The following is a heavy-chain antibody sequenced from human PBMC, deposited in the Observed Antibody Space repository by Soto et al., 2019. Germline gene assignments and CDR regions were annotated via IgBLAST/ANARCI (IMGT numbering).Heavy chain of an antibody. D-gene: IGHD2-15*01. CDR1: GGTFSSYA. Sequence: QVQLVQSGAEVKKPGSSVKVSCKASGGTFSSYAISWVRQAPGQGLEWMGGTIPIFGTANYAQKFQGRVTITADESTSIAYMERSSLRSEDTAVYYCARDCGYCSGGSCYSSGGYWGQGTLVTVSS. CDR2: TIPIFGTA. CDR3: ARDCGYCSGGSCYSSGGY. J-gene: IGHJ4*02. V-gene: IGHV1-69*12.